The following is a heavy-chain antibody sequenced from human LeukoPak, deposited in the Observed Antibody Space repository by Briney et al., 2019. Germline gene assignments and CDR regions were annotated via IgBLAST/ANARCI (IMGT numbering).Heavy chain of an antibody. V-gene: IGHV4-59*08. CDR2: ISYSGNT. Sequence: SETLSLTCTVSGGSISSYYWSWIWQPPGKGLEWIGYISYSGNTNYNPSLKSRVTISVDTSKNQFSLKLSSVTAADTAVYYCARTGIVGAHAFDIWGQGTMVTVSS. D-gene: IGHD1-26*01. CDR3: ARTGIVGAHAFDI. J-gene: IGHJ3*02. CDR1: GGSISSYY.